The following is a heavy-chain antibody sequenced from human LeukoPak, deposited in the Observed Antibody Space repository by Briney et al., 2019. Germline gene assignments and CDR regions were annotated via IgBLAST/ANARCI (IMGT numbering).Heavy chain of an antibody. CDR3: VRESVVPAAESYNWFDP. V-gene: IGHV1-69*01. CDR2: IIPIFGTA. J-gene: IGHJ5*02. CDR1: GGTFSSYA. D-gene: IGHD2-2*01. Sequence: ASVKVSCKASGGTFSSYAISWVRQAPGQGLEWMGGIIPIFGTANYAQKFQGRVTITADESTSTAYMELSSLRSEDTAVYYCVRESVVPAAESYNWFDPWGQGTLVTVSS.